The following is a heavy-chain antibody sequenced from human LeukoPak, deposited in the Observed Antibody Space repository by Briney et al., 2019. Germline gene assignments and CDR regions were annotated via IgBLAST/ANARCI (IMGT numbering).Heavy chain of an antibody. Sequence: SETLSLTCTVSGGSISSYYWSWIRQPPGKGLEWIGYIYYSGSTNYNPSLKSRVTISVDTSKNQFSLKLSSVTAADTAVYYCARDQEYSSSRSFDYWGQGTLVTVSS. CDR3: ARDQEYSSSRSFDY. J-gene: IGHJ4*02. D-gene: IGHD6-6*01. CDR2: IYYSGST. V-gene: IGHV4-59*01. CDR1: GGSISSYY.